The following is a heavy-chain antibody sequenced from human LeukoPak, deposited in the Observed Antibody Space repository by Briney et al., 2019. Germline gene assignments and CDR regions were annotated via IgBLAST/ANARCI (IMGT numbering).Heavy chain of an antibody. CDR3: AKFQVARGYSYGHDVAFDI. J-gene: IGHJ3*02. CDR2: ISYDGSNK. Sequence: GRSLRLSCAASGFTFSSYAMHWVRQAPGKGLEWVAVISYDGSNKYCADSVKGRFTISRDNSKSTLYLQMNSLRAEDTAVYYCAKFQVARGYSYGHDVAFDIWGQGTMVTVSS. V-gene: IGHV3-30-3*02. CDR1: GFTFSSYA. D-gene: IGHD5-18*01.